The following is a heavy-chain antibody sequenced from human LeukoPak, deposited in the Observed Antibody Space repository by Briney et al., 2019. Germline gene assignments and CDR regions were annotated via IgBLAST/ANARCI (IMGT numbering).Heavy chain of an antibody. Sequence: SETLSLTCTVSGASISTSRDYWGWIRQPPGKGLEWIGSIYYIGDTYYNPSLKSRVTISVDTSKNQFSLKLSSVTAADTAVYYCTRGSIAYYYMDVWGKGTTVTISS. V-gene: IGHV4-39*07. D-gene: IGHD3-22*01. CDR1: GASISTSRDY. CDR2: IYYIGDT. J-gene: IGHJ6*03. CDR3: TRGSIAYYYMDV.